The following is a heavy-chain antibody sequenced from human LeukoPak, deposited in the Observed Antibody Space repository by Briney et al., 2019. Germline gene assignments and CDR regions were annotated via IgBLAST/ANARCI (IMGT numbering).Heavy chain of an antibody. J-gene: IGHJ3*02. CDR3: AREWGYYDSSGYRNDAFDI. Sequence: SVTVSCKASGGTFISYAISWVRQAPGQGLEWMGRIIPIFGTANYAQKFQGRVTITADESTSTAYMELSSLRSEDTAVYYCAREWGYYDSSGYRNDAFDIWGQGTMVTVSS. V-gene: IGHV1-69*01. D-gene: IGHD3-22*01. CDR1: GGTFISYA. CDR2: IIPIFGTA.